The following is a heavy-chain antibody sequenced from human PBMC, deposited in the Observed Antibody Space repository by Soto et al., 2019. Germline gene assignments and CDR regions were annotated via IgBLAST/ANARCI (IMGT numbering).Heavy chain of an antibody. V-gene: IGHV4-59*01. Sequence: QVQLQESGPGLVKPSETLSLTCTVSGGSISSYYWSWIRQPPGKGLEWIGYIYYSGSTNDNPSLKRRFTISVDTSKTQFSLKLSSVTAADTAVYYCASDTYCSSTSCYELLGAFDIWGQGTMVTVSS. CDR1: GGSISSYY. CDR3: ASDTYCSSTSCYELLGAFDI. CDR2: IYYSGST. J-gene: IGHJ3*02. D-gene: IGHD2-2*01.